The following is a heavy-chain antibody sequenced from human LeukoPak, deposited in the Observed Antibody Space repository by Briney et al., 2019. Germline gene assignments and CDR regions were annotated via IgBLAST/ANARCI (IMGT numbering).Heavy chain of an antibody. D-gene: IGHD1-14*01. CDR3: ATETNGRHYDY. Sequence: NPGGSLRLSCTASGLTFSTSGFNWVRQAPGKGLEWVASIGPTGSDRYHADSIRGRFTISRDNANNFLYMQMNSPRAEDTAVYYCATETNGRHYDYWGQGTLLTVSS. V-gene: IGHV3-21*06. CDR2: IGPTGSDR. J-gene: IGHJ4*02. CDR1: GLTFSTSG.